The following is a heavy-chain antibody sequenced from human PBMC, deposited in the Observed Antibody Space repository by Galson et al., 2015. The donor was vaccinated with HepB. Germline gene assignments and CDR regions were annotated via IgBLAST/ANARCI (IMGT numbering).Heavy chain of an antibody. V-gene: IGHV3-30*04. D-gene: IGHD3-3*01. CDR1: GFTFSSYA. CDR3: ARSRKGARITIFGVAHHPLGY. Sequence: SLRLSCAASGFTFSSYAMHWVRQAPGKGLEWVAIISYDGNNKYYADSVKGRFTVSRDNSKNALFLQMNSLRAEDTDVYYCARSRKGARITIFGVAHHPLGYWGQGTLVTVSS. J-gene: IGHJ4*02. CDR2: ISYDGNNK.